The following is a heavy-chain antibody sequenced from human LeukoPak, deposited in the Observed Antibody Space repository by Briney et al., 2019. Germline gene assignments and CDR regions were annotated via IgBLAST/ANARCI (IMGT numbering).Heavy chain of an antibody. Sequence: SETLSLTCTVSGGSISSYYWSWIRQSPEKGLEWIGYVYYSGSTNYNPSLESRVIISVDTSKNQFSLKLISVTAADTAVYYCVRSVGYYYDSSGDRFYDYYFYMDVCGKGTSVIVSS. J-gene: IGHJ6*03. CDR1: GGSISSYY. CDR3: VRSVGYYYDSSGDRFYDYYFYMDV. D-gene: IGHD3-22*01. CDR2: VYYSGST. V-gene: IGHV4-59*01.